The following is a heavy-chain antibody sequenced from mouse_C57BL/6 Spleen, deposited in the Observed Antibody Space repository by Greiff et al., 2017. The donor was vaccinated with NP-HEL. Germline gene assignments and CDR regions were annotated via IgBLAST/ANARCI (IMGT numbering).Heavy chain of an antibody. CDR1: GYTFTSYW. J-gene: IGHJ2*01. V-gene: IGHV1-64*01. CDR3: ARRMDYYGSSYKGSHYFDY. D-gene: IGHD1-1*01. Sequence: VQLQQPGAELVKPGASVKLSCKASGYTFTSYWMHWVKQRPGQGLEWIGMIHPNSGSTNYNEKFKSKATLTVDKSSSTAYMQLSSLTSEDSAVYYCARRMDYYGSSYKGSHYFDYWGQGTTLTVSS. CDR2: IHPNSGST.